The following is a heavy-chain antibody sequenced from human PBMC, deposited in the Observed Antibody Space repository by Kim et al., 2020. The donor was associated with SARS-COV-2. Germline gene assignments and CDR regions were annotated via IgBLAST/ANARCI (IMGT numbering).Heavy chain of an antibody. J-gene: IGHJ5*02. CDR3: ARGGCTSTSCHLGYWFDP. Sequence: GGSLRLSCAASGFTFSSYGMHWVRQAPGKGLEWVAVISNDGSIEYYADSVKGRFTISRDNSKNTLYLQMNSLRVEDTAVYYCARGGCTSTSCHLGYWFDPWGQGILVTVSS. D-gene: IGHD2-2*01. CDR1: GFTFSSYG. V-gene: IGHV3-33*05. CDR2: ISNDGSIE.